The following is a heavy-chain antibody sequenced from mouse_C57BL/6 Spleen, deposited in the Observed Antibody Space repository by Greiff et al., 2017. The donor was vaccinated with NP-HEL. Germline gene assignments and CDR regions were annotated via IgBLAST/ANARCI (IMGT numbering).Heavy chain of an antibody. V-gene: IGHV1-52*01. J-gene: IGHJ4*01. CDR3: ARDRLEDYYAMDY. CDR2: IDPSDSET. Sequence: QVQLQQPGAELVRPGSSVKLSCKASGYTFTSYWMHWVKQRPIQGLEWIGNIDPSDSETHYNQKFKDKATLTVDKSSSTAYMQLSSLTSEDSAVYYCARDRLEDYYAMDYWGQGTSVTVSS. CDR1: GYTFTSYW.